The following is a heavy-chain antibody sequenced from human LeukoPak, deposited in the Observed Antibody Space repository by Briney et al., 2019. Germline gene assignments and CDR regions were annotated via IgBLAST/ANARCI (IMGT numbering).Heavy chain of an antibody. CDR2: IYTSGST. D-gene: IGHD1-26*01. V-gene: IGHV4-4*07. J-gene: IGHJ5*02. CDR3: ARDIFVGEGFISGSYFGWFDP. Sequence: SETLSLTCTVSGGSISSYYWSWIRQPAGKGLEWIGRIYTSGSTNYNPSLKSRVTMSVDTSKNQFSLKLSSVTAADTAVCYCARDIFVGEGFISGSYFGWFDPWGQGTLVTVSS. CDR1: GGSISSYY.